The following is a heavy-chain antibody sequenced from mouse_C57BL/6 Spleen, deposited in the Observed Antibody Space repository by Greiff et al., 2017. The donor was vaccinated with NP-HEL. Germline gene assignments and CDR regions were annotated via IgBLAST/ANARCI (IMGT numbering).Heavy chain of an antibody. CDR2: IRNKANGYTT. D-gene: IGHD4-1*01. CDR1: GFTFTDYY. J-gene: IGHJ1*03. Sequence: EVQLVESGGGLVQPGGSLSLSCAASGFTFTDYYMSWVRQPPGKALEWLGFIRNKANGYTTEYSASVKGRFTISIDNSQSILYLQMNALRAEDSATYDCARSNWEDWYFDVWGTGTTVTVSS. CDR3: ARSNWEDWYFDV. V-gene: IGHV7-3*01.